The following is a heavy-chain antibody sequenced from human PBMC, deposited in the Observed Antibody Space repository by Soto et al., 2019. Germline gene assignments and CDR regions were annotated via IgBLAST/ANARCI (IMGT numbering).Heavy chain of an antibody. V-gene: IGHV3-30*18. D-gene: IGHD2-15*01. CDR1: GFTFSSYG. Sequence: XXSLRLACAASGFTFSSYGVHWVLQAPGKGLEWVAVISYDGSNKYYADSVKGRFTISRDNSKNTLYLQMNSLRAEDTAVYYCAKALLNWSDEYYGMDVWGQGTTVTVSS. CDR2: ISYDGSNK. J-gene: IGHJ6*02. CDR3: AKALLNWSDEYYGMDV.